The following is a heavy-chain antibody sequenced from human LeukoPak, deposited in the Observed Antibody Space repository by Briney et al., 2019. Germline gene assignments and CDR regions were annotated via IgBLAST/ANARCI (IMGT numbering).Heavy chain of an antibody. Sequence: GGSLRLSCATSGFTFSTYGIHWVRQAPGKGLEYVSAISSNGGSTYYADSVKGRFTISRDNSKNTLYLQMSSLRAEDTAVYYCVKGGSSWYGGSYYWGQGTLVTVSS. CDR2: ISSNGGST. CDR1: GFTFSTYG. D-gene: IGHD6-13*01. V-gene: IGHV3-64D*06. CDR3: VKGGSSWYGGSYY. J-gene: IGHJ4*02.